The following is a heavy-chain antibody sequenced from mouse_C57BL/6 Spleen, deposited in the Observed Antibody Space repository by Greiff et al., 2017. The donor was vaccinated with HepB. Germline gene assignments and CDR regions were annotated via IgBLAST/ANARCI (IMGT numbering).Heavy chain of an antibody. Sequence: QVHVKQPGAELVKPGASVKVSCKASGYTFTSYWMHWVKQRPGQGLEWIGRIHPSDSDTNYNQKFKGKATLTVDKSSSTAYMQLSSLTSEDSAVYYCASYYGSSAYAMDYWGQGTSVTVSS. CDR1: GYTFTSYW. J-gene: IGHJ4*01. D-gene: IGHD1-1*01. CDR3: ASYYGSSAYAMDY. V-gene: IGHV1-74*01. CDR2: IHPSDSDT.